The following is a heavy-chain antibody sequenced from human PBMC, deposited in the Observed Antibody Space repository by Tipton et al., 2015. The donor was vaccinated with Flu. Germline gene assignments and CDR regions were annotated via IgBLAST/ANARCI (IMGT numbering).Heavy chain of an antibody. CDR3: AKRVAQYWYFVL. CDR1: GFTFSRYA. CDR2: ISGDGVST. Sequence: SLRLSCAASGFTFSRYAMAWVRQALGKGLEWVSAISGDGVSTYYADSVKGRFTISRDNSRDTVYLQMDSLRAGDTAVYYCAKRVAQYWYFVLWGRGTLVTVSS. D-gene: IGHD5-12*01. J-gene: IGHJ2*01. V-gene: IGHV3-23*01.